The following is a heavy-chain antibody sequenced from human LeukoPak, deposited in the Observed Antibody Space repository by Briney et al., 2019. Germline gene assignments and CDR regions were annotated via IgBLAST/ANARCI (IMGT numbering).Heavy chain of an antibody. CDR3: AKGGEWLAPYYYGMDV. D-gene: IGHD6-19*01. CDR1: GFTFSSYA. Sequence: GGSLRLSCAASGFTFSSYAMSWVRQAPGKGLEWVSAISGSGGSTYYADSVKGRFTISRDNSKNTPYLQMNSLRAEDTAVYYCAKGGEWLAPYYYGMDVWGQGTTVTVSS. V-gene: IGHV3-23*01. CDR2: ISGSGGST. J-gene: IGHJ6*02.